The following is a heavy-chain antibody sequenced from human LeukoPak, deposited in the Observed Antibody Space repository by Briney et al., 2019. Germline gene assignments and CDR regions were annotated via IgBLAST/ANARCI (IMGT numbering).Heavy chain of an antibody. J-gene: IGHJ4*02. D-gene: IGHD3-10*01. CDR1: GDSVSSNSAA. V-gene: IGHV6-1*01. CDR2: TYYRSKWYN. CDR3: ARDHAGPMYYYGSGYHESESSFDY. Sequence: SQTLSLTCAISGDSVSSNSAAWNWIRQSPSRGLEWLGRTYYRSKWYNDYAVSVKSRITINPDTSKNQFSLQLNSVTPEDTAVYYCARDHAGPMYYYGSGYHESESSFDYWGQGTLVTVSS.